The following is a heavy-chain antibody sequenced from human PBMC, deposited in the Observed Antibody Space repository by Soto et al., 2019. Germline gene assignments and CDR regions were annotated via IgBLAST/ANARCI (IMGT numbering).Heavy chain of an antibody. D-gene: IGHD6-6*01. CDR3: ARAPKVSGSSQTRPDF. Sequence: SETLSLTCSIYSGSLSGYYWSWIRQPPGKGLEWIGEISQSGNTNYSPSLKSRVSISIDTSKKQFSLNLVSVSAADTAVYYCARAPKVSGSSQTRPDFWGQGTLVTVSS. V-gene: IGHV4-34*01. J-gene: IGHJ4*02. CDR2: ISQSGNT. CDR1: SGSLSGYY.